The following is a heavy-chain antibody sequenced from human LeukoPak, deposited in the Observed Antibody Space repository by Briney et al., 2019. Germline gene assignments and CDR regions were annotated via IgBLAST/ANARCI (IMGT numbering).Heavy chain of an antibody. Sequence: SVKVSCKASGGTFSSYAISWVRQAPGQGLEWMGGIIPIFGTANYAQKFQGRVTITADESTSTAYMELSSLRSEDTAVYYCARGDYWGGDCYSEFDYWGQGTLVTVSS. CDR1: GGTFSSYA. CDR2: IIPIFGTA. CDR3: ARGDYWGGDCYSEFDY. D-gene: IGHD2-21*02. J-gene: IGHJ4*02. V-gene: IGHV1-69*13.